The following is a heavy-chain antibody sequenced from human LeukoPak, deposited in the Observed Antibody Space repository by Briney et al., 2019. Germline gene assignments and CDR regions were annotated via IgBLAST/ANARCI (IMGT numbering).Heavy chain of an antibody. D-gene: IGHD1-26*01. J-gene: IGHJ4*02. Sequence: SETLSLTCTVSGGSISSGSYYWSWIRQPAGKGLEWIGRIYTSGSTNYNPSLKSRVTISVDRSKNQFSLKLSSVTAADTAVYYCARDSIVGATKGTDYWGQGTLVTVSS. CDR2: IYTSGST. CDR1: GGSISSGSYY. CDR3: ARDSIVGATKGTDY. V-gene: IGHV4-61*02.